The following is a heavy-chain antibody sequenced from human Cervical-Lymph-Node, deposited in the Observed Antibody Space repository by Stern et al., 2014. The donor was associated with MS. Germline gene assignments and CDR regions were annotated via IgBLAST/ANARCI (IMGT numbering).Heavy chain of an antibody. J-gene: IGHJ4*02. CDR2: IWYDENSK. CDR1: KFTFRIHG. V-gene: IGHV3-33*01. CDR3: ARDMGSSWLFDY. D-gene: IGHD6-13*01. Sequence: VQLVESGGGVVQPGRSLRLSCAASKFTFRIHGMHWVRQPPGKGLEWVAVIWYDENSKYYTDSVKGRFTISRDNSKNTAYLQMNRLRAEDTAVYYCARDMGSSWLFDYWGQGILVTVSS.